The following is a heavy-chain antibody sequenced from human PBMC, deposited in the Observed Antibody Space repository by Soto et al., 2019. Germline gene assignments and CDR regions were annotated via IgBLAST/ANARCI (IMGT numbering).Heavy chain of an antibody. V-gene: IGHV4-4*07. J-gene: IGHJ3*01. Sequence: PSETLSLTCTVSGGPLNNYNWNWIRQPAGTGLEWIGRIYSSGKTYYNPSLKSRVTLSLDMLNNQISLKVTSVTAADTAMYYCARERTYQMFGDDALDFWGLGTMVTVSS. CDR1: GGPLNNYN. CDR3: ARERTYQMFGDDALDF. CDR2: IYSSGKT. D-gene: IGHD2-2*01.